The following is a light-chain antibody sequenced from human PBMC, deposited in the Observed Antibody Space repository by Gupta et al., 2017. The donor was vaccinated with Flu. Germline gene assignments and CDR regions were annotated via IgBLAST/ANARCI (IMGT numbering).Light chain of an antibody. Sequence: DIVMTQSPDPLAVSLGERATINCKSSQSVLYSSINKNYLAWYQQKPGQPPKLLIHWASTRESGVPDRFSGSGSGTDFTLTISSLQAEDVAVYYCQQYDSTPPTFGQGTKVEVK. J-gene: IGKJ1*01. CDR2: WAS. V-gene: IGKV4-1*01. CDR1: QSVLYSSINKNY. CDR3: QQYDSTPPT.